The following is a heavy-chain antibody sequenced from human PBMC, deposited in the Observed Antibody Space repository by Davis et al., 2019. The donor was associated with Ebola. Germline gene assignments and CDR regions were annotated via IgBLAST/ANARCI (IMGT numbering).Heavy chain of an antibody. J-gene: IGHJ5*02. V-gene: IGHV1-8*01. Sequence: AASVKVSCKASGYTFTSYDINWVRQATGQGLEWMGWMNPNSGNTGYAQKFQGRVTMTRNTSISTAYMELSSLRSEDTAVYYCARVSGWGPYNWFDPWGQGTLVTVSS. CDR3: ARVSGWGPYNWFDP. D-gene: IGHD6-19*01. CDR1: GYTFTSYD. CDR2: MNPNSGNT.